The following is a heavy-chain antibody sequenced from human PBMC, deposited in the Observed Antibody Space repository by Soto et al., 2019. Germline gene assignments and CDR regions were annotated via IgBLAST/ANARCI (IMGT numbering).Heavy chain of an antibody. CDR1: GGSITSHHYY. D-gene: IGHD2-2*01. CDR2: IYSGGNT. Sequence: QLQVQESGPGQVKPSQTLSLTCTVSGGSITSHHYYWGWIRQPPGKGLEWIGSIYSGGNTYYNPSLRSPLTIFVDTAKNLISLKLNSVTAADSAIYYCGSGPSTTWIDNWGLGTQVSVSS. CDR3: GSGPSTTWIDN. J-gene: IGHJ4*02. V-gene: IGHV4-39*01.